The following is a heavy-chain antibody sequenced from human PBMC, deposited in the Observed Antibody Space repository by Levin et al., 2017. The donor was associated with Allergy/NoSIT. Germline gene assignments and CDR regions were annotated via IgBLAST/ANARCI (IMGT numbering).Heavy chain of an antibody. CDR1: GGSISSYY. D-gene: IGHD2-2*01. Sequence: PSETLSLTCTVSGGSISSYYWSWIRQPPGKGLEWIGYIYYSGSTNYNPSLQSRVTISVDTSKNQFSLKLRSVTAADTAVYYCARMYCSSTSCYAGMGLNWFDPWGQGTLVTVSS. CDR2: IYYSGST. J-gene: IGHJ5*02. V-gene: IGHV4-59*01. CDR3: ARMYCSSTSCYAGMGLNWFDP.